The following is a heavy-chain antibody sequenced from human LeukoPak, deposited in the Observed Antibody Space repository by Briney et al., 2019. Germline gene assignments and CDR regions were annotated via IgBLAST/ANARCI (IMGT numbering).Heavy chain of an antibody. V-gene: IGHV5-51*03. CDR3: ARNYGSGTFDI. CDR2: IYPGDSDA. J-gene: IGHJ3*02. CDR1: GYSFTSYW. Sequence: GESLKISCTGSGYSFTSYWIGWVRQMPGKGLEWMGIIYPGDSDARYSPSFQGQVTISADKSISTAYLQWSRLKASDTAMYYCARNYGSGTFDIRGQGTMVTVSS. D-gene: IGHD3-10*01.